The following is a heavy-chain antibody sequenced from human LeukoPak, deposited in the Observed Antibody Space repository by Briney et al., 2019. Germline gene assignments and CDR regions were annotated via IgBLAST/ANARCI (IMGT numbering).Heavy chain of an antibody. V-gene: IGHV3-74*01. CDR2: IKSDGSST. J-gene: IGHJ4*02. D-gene: IGHD3-16*01. Sequence: QPRRSLRLSCAASGFTFSSYLMHWVRQAPRMGLVWVSRIKSDGSSTSYADSVKGRFTIPRDNAKNTLYLQMNSLRAEDTAVYYCATQTLGGGYGYWGQGTQVTVSS. CDR1: GFTFSSYL. CDR3: ATQTLGGGYGY.